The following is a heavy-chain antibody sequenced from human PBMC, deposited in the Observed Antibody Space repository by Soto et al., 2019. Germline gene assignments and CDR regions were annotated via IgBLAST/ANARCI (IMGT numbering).Heavy chain of an antibody. CDR1: GFTFSSYA. Sequence: QVQLVESGGGVVQPGRSLRLSCAASGFTFSSYAMHWVRQAPGKGLEWVAVISYDGSNKYYADSVKGRFTISRDNSKNTLYLQMNSLRAEDTAVYYCARVFLQASFGGFDYWGQGTLVTVSS. D-gene: IGHD1-26*01. J-gene: IGHJ4*02. CDR3: ARVFLQASFGGFDY. CDR2: ISYDGSNK. V-gene: IGHV3-30-3*01.